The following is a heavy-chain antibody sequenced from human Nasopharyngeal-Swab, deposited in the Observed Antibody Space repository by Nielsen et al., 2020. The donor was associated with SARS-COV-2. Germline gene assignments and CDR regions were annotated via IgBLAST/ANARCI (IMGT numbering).Heavy chain of an antibody. D-gene: IGHD3-10*01. CDR3: ARGSSVHAFDV. Sequence: GGSLRLSCAASGFTFSTYWMHWVRQSPVKGLEWLTNIWYDGSNKYYVDSVKGRFTVSRDNSKNTLFLEMDSLRVEDTAVYYCARGSSVHAFDVWGQGTEVTVSS. CDR1: GFTFSTYW. J-gene: IGHJ3*01. CDR2: IWYDGSNK. V-gene: IGHV3-33*08.